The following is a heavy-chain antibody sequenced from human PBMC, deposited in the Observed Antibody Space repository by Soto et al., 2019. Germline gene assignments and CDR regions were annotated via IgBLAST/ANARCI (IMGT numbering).Heavy chain of an antibody. CDR3: AHRFDWYYFNF. CDR1: GFSLRTSEVG. Sequence: SGPTLVNPTQTLTVTCTFSGFSLRTSEVGVGWIRQPPGKALEWLALIYWDDDKRYSPSLRSRLTITKDTSKNQVFLTMTNMDPVDTATYYCAHRFDWYYFNFWGQGTLVTVSS. J-gene: IGHJ4*02. CDR2: IYWDDDK. V-gene: IGHV2-5*02. D-gene: IGHD3-9*01.